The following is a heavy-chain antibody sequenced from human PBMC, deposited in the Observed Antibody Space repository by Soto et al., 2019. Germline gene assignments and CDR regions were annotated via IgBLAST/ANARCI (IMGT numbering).Heavy chain of an antibody. V-gene: IGHV1-18*01. J-gene: IGHJ5*01. CDR3: AREGSYGWYDC. Sequence: ASVKVSCKASGYTFSSRGIIWVRQAPGRGLEWMGWISGYNGNAKYAQRFQGRVTMTTDTSTSTVYMDLRSLGSDDSAVYYCAREGSYGWYDCWGQGTLVTVSS. CDR1: GYTFSSRG. CDR2: ISGYNGNA. D-gene: IGHD2-15*01.